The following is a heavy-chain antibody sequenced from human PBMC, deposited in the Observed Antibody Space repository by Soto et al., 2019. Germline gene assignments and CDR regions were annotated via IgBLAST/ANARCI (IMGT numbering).Heavy chain of an antibody. V-gene: IGHV3-9*01. CDR3: AKGGYTSSGSLLN. CDR1: GFSFDDYA. CDR2: IGWKSNSI. J-gene: IGHJ4*02. D-gene: IGHD3-10*01. Sequence: EVQLVESGGGLVQPGRSLRLSCAASGFSFDDYAMHWVRQAPGKGLVWVSGIGWKSNSIGYADSGKGRFTISRDDAKKSLYLQMNSLTAEDTALYYCAKGGYTSSGSLLNWGQGTLVTVSS.